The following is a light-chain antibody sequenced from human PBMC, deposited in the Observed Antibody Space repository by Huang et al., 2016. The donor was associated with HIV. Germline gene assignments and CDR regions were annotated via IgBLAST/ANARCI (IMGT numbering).Light chain of an antibody. CDR1: QSLLHSNGYNY. J-gene: IGKJ4*01. Sequence: DIVMTQSPRSLPVTPGAPASISCRSSQSLLHSNGYNYLDWYLQKPGQSPQLLIYLGSNRASGVSDRFTGSGSGTDFTLRISRVEAEDVGIYYCMQSLQTELTFGGGTRVEIK. CDR3: MQSLQTELT. CDR2: LGS. V-gene: IGKV2-28*01.